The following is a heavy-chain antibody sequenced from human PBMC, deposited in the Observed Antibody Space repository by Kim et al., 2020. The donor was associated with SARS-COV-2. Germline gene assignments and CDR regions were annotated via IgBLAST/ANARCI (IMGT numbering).Heavy chain of an antibody. CDR3: EDRDG. D-gene: IGHD2-15*01. CDR2: INQDRTQI. CDR1: GFTFSDYW. V-gene: IGHV3-7*01. J-gene: IGHJ6*02. Sequence: GGSLRLSCAASGFTFSDYWMSWVRQAPGKGLEWVAGINQDRTQIYYVDSVKGRFTISRDNAKNSLYLEMNSLRAEDTAAYHCEDRDGWGQGTMVTVSS.